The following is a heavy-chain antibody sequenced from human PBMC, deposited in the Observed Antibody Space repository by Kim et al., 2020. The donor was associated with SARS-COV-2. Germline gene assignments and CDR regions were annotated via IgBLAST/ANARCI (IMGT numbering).Heavy chain of an antibody. CDR2: IYYSGST. CDR3: ARAGGVGSYYLYYYGMDV. V-gene: IGHV4-59*13. D-gene: IGHD1-26*01. CDR1: GGSISSYY. Sequence: SETLSLTCTVSGGSISSYYWSWIRQPPGKGLEWIGYIYYSGSTNYNPSLKSRVTISVDTSKNQFSLKLSSVTAADTAVYYCARAGGVGSYYLYYYGMDVWGQGTTVTVSS. J-gene: IGHJ6*02.